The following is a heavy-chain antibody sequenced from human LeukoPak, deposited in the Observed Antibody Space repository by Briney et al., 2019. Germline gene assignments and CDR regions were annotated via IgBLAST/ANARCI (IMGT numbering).Heavy chain of an antibody. V-gene: IGHV3-30-3*01. J-gene: IGHJ6*03. D-gene: IGHD3-3*01. CDR2: ISYDGSNK. CDR1: GVTFSSYA. Sequence: PGGSLRLSCAASGVTFSSYAMHWVRQAPGKGLEWVAVISYDGSNKYYADSVKGRFTISRDNSKNTLYLQMNSLRAEDTAVYYCARDGEGNYYYYYYMDVWGKGTTVTVSS. CDR3: ARDGEGNYYYYYYMDV.